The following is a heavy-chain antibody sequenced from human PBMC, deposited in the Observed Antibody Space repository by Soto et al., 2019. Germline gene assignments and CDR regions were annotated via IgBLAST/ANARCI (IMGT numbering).Heavy chain of an antibody. CDR1: GFTFSSYA. D-gene: IGHD6-19*01. Sequence: SQRLSCAASGFTFSSYAIHWVRQAPGKGLEWVAVISYDGSNKYYADSVKGRFTISRDNSKNTLYLQMNSLRAEDTAVYYCAREGIAVAGPYFDYWGQGTLVTVSS. CDR2: ISYDGSNK. CDR3: AREGIAVAGPYFDY. V-gene: IGHV3-30-3*01. J-gene: IGHJ4*02.